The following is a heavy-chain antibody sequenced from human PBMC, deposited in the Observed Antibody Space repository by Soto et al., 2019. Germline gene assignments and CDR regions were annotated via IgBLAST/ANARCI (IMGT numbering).Heavy chain of an antibody. D-gene: IGHD6-13*01. CDR2: INSDGSST. Sequence: QPGGSLRLSCAASGFTFSSYWMHWVRQAPGKGLVWVSRINSDGSSTSYADSVKGRFTISRDNAKNTLYLQMNSLRAEDTAVYYCARAGPIAAINWFDPWGQGTLVTVSS. CDR1: GFTFSSYW. CDR3: ARAGPIAAINWFDP. V-gene: IGHV3-74*01. J-gene: IGHJ5*02.